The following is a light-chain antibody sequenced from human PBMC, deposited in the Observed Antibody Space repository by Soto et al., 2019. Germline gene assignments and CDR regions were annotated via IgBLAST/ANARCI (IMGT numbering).Light chain of an antibody. J-gene: IGKJ4*01. CDR3: QQYSSSPLT. V-gene: IGKV3-11*01. CDR2: DAS. CDR1: QSVSSY. Sequence: EIVLTQSPATLSLSPGERATLSCTASQSVSSYLAWYQQKPGQAPRLLIYDASNRATGIPARFSGSGSGTDFTLTISRLEPEDFAVYYCQQYSSSPLTFGGGTKVDIK.